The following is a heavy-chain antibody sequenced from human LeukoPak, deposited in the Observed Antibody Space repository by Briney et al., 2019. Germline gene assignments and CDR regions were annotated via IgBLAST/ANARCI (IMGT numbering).Heavy chain of an antibody. V-gene: IGHV7-4-1*02. CDR2: INTDTGSP. CDR3: ACYDCGDY. J-gene: IGHJ4*02. CDR1: GYTFTSYA. Sequence: GASVKVSCKASGYTFTSYAMNWVRQAPGQGLERMGWINTDTGSPTYAQAFTGRFVFSLDTSVSTAYLQISSLKAEDTAVYYCACYDCGDYWGQGTLVTVSS. D-gene: IGHD2-2*01.